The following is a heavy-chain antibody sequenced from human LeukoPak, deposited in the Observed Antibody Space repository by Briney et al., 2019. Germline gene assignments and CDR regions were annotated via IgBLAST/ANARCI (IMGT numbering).Heavy chain of an antibody. J-gene: IGHJ4*02. CDR3: AGEISNGRGYFDY. CDR1: GFTFSLYA. CDR2: ISGDGSIT. D-gene: IGHD3-22*01. V-gene: IGHV3-23*01. Sequence: GGSLRLSCAPSGFTFSLYAMTWVRQAPGKGLEWVSDISGDGSITYYADSVRGRFTISRDNSNNRLYLQMNSLRAEDTAVYYCAGEISNGRGYFDYWGQGSLVIVSP.